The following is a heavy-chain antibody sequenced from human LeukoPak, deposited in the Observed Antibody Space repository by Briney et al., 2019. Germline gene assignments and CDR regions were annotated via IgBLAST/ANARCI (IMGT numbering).Heavy chain of an antibody. V-gene: IGHV4-59*01. CDR2: IYYSGST. CDR3: ARGGRYLDY. J-gene: IGHJ4*02. CDR1: GVSINNYY. Sequence: SETLSLTCTVSGVSINNYYWTWIRQPPGKGLEWIGYIYYSGSTNYNPSLKSRVTISVDTSKNQFSLKLSSVTAADTAVYYCARGGRYLDYWGQGTLVTVSS. D-gene: IGHD6-19*01.